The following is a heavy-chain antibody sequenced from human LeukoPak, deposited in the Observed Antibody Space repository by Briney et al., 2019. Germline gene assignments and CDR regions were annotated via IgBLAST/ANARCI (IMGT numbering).Heavy chain of an antibody. CDR2: IYTSGST. J-gene: IGHJ5*02. D-gene: IGHD3-10*01. V-gene: IGHV4-61*02. CDR1: NGSISSDTYF. CDR3: AREKGTLLWFGEGVEDWFDP. Sequence: PSETLSLTCTVSNGSISSDTYFWSWIRQPAGKGLEWIGRIYTSGSTNYNPSLKSRVTMSVDTSKNQFSLKLSSVTAADTAVYYCAREKGTLLWFGEGVEDWFDPWGQGTLVTVSS.